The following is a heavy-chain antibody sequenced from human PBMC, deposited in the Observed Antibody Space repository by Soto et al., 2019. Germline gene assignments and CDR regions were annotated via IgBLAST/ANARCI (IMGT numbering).Heavy chain of an antibody. CDR3: AKDIVATITGLNYYYYMDV. CDR2: ISWNSGSI. V-gene: IGHV3-9*01. Sequence: GGSLRLSCAASGFTFDDYAMHWVRQAPGKGLEWVSGISWNSGSIGYADSVKGRFTISRDNAKNSLYLQMNSLRAEDTALYYCAKDIVATITGLNYYYYMDVWGKGTTVTVSS. CDR1: GFTFDDYA. J-gene: IGHJ6*03. D-gene: IGHD5-12*01.